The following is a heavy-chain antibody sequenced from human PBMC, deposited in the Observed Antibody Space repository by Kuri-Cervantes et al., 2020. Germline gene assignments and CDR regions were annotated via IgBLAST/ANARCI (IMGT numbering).Heavy chain of an antibody. CDR1: CGSFSGYC. CDR3: LTMFSGYAYVDY. Sequence: SETLSLTCAVYCGSFSGYCWRWIRQPPGKGLEWIGEINHSGSTNYNPSLKSRVTISVDTSKNQFSLRLSSLTAADTAVYYCLTMFSGYAYVDYWGQGTPVTVSS. V-gene: IGHV4-34*01. J-gene: IGHJ4*02. D-gene: IGHD3-16*01. CDR2: INHSGST.